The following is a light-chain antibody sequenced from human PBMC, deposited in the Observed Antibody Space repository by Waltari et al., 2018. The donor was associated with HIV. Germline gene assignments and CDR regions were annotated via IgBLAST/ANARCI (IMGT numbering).Light chain of an antibody. V-gene: IGLV3-25*03. J-gene: IGLJ3*02. Sequence: SYELTQSPSVSVSPGQTARITCSGDALPKQYTSWYQQRPGQAPVLVIYKDTQRSSGLPERFSGASSGTTVTLTISGVQAEDEADYYCQSADSIDSYRVFGGGTRLTVL. CDR1: ALPKQY. CDR2: KDT. CDR3: QSADSIDSYRV.